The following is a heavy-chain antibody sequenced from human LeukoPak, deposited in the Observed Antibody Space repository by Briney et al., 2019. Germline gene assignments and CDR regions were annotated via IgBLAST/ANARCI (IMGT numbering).Heavy chain of an antibody. CDR1: GFTFSNYW. V-gene: IGHV3-7*01. CDR3: ARDRQQLVAYAFDI. Sequence: GGSLRLSCAASGFTFSNYWMSWVRQAPGKGLEWVANIRQNGSERYYVDSVKDRFTISRDNAKNSLYLQMNSLRAEDTAVYYCARDRQQLVAYAFDIWGQGTMVTVSS. CDR2: IRQNGSER. J-gene: IGHJ3*02. D-gene: IGHD6-13*01.